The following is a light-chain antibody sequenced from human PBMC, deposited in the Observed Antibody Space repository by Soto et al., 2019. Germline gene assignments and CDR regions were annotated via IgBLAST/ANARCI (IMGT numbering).Light chain of an antibody. CDR2: DAS. V-gene: IGKV3-11*01. CDR3: QQRSNWPPIT. J-gene: IGKJ5*01. Sequence: ETVMTQSPATLSVSPGERATLSCRASQSVGSYLAWFQQTPGQALRLLIYDASHRAAGIPARFSGSGFGTDFTLTISSLEPEDAAVYYCQQRSNWPPITFGQGTRLETK. CDR1: QSVGSY.